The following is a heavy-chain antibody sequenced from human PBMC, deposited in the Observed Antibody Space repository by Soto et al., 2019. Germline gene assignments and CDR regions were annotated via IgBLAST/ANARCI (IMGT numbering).Heavy chain of an antibody. CDR3: ARDAIFGVVISYGMDV. J-gene: IGHJ6*02. V-gene: IGHV3-21*01. D-gene: IGHD3-3*01. Sequence: EGSLRLSCAASGFTFSSYSMNWVRQAPGQGLEWVSSISSSSSYIYYADSVKGRFTISRDNAKNSLYLQMNSLGAEDTAVYYCARDAIFGVVISYGMDVWGQGTTVTVSS. CDR1: GFTFSSYS. CDR2: ISSSSSYI.